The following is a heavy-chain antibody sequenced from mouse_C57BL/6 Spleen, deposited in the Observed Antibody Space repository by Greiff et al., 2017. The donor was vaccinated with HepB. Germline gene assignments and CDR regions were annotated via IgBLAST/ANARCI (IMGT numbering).Heavy chain of an antibody. CDR3: ARGTYYGSSWFAY. CDR1: GYTFTDYY. CDR2: IYPGSGNT. J-gene: IGHJ3*01. V-gene: IGHV1-76*01. D-gene: IGHD1-1*01. Sequence: VQLQQSGAELVRPGASVKLSCKASGYTFTDYYINWVKQRPGQGLEWIARIYPGSGNTYYNEKFKGKATLTAEKSSSTAYMQLSSLTSEDSAVYFCARGTYYGSSWFAYWGQGTLVTVSA.